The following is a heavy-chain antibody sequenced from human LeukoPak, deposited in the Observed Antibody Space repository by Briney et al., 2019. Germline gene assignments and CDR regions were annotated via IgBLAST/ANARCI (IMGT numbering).Heavy chain of an antibody. D-gene: IGHD3-9*01. CDR1: GDTFINYG. CDR2: ISAYNGNT. J-gene: IGHJ5*02. V-gene: IGHV1-18*01. Sequence: ASVKVSCKISGDTFINYGISWVRQAPGQGLEWMGWISAYNGNTNYAQKLQGRVTMTTDTSTSTAYMELRSLRSDDTAVYYCARWTTYDILTGYPRYWFDPWGQGTLVTVSS. CDR3: ARWTTYDILTGYPRYWFDP.